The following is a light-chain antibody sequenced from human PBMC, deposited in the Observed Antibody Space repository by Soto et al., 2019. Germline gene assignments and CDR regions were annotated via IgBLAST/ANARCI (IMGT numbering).Light chain of an antibody. Sequence: DIQMTQYPSTLSASVGDRVTITCRASQSISSWLAWYQQKPGKAPKLLIYKASTLESGVPSRFSGSGSGTEFTLTISSLQPDDFATYYCQQYNRYYTFGQGTKLEIK. CDR3: QQYNRYYT. J-gene: IGKJ2*01. CDR2: KAS. V-gene: IGKV1-5*03. CDR1: QSISSW.